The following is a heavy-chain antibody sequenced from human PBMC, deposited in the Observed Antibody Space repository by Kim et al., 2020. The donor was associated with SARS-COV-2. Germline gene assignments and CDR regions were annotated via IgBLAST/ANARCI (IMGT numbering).Heavy chain of an antibody. J-gene: IGHJ4*02. D-gene: IGHD3-10*01. CDR3: GVGVRGVIPK. V-gene: IGHV1-69*01. Sequence: TANYAQKFQGRVTITADESTSTAYMELSSLRSEDTAVYYCGVGVRGVIPKWGQGTLVTVSS. CDR2: TA.